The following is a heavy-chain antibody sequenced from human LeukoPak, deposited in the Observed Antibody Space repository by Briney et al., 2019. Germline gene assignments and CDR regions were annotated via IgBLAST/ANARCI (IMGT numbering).Heavy chain of an antibody. CDR2: FHTRGST. V-gene: IGHV4-61*02. CDR1: RGSISSGNYY. J-gene: IGHJ6*03. Sequence: SQTLSLTCTVSRGSISSGNYYWSWIRQPAGKGLEWIGRFHTRGSTNYNPSLKSRVTISVDTSKNQFSLKLRSVTAADTAVYYCARTTEGCVRGPGYSYYYYMDVWGKGTTVTISS. D-gene: IGHD4-11*01. CDR3: ARTTEGCVRGPGYSYYYYMDV.